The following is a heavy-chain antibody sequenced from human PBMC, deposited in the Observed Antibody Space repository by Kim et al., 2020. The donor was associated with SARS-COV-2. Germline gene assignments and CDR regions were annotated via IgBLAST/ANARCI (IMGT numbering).Heavy chain of an antibody. CDR1: GFTFGDYA. D-gene: IGHD6-13*01. J-gene: IGHJ3*02. CDR2: ISWNSGSI. CDR3: AKGSSAAAASLDAFDI. V-gene: IGHV3-9*01. Sequence: GGSLRLSCAASGFTFGDYAMHWVRQAPGKGLEWVSGISWNSGSIGHADSVKGRFTISRDNAKNSLYLQMNSLRAEDTALYYCAKGSSAAAASLDAFDIWGQGTMVTVSS.